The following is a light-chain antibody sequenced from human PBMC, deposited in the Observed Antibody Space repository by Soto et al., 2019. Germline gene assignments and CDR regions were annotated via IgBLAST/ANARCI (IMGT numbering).Light chain of an antibody. Sequence: QSALTQPASVSGSPGQSITISCTGTSSDVGSYNLVSWYQQHPGKAPKLMIYEGSKRPSGVSNRFSGSKSGTTASLTISGLQAEDEADYYCCSYAGSSTPVVVGGGTKVTVL. V-gene: IGLV2-23*01. CDR3: CSYAGSSTPVV. CDR2: EGS. J-gene: IGLJ2*01. CDR1: SSDVGSYNL.